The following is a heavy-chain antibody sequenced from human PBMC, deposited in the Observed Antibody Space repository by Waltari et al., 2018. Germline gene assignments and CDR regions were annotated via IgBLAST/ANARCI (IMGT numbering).Heavy chain of an antibody. CDR3: ERREGVVTMVRGIDQ. D-gene: IGHD3-10*01. Sequence: EVQLVESGGGLVQPGGSLRLSCVASGFTFSRSWMHWVRQPPGKWPVEVARPNSDRRSTGYADSGRGRFAISRYNAKNTVYLQMNSLGAEVTDLYYCERREGVVTMVRGIDQWGQGTLVTVSS. V-gene: IGHV3-74*01. J-gene: IGHJ4*02. CDR2: PNSDRRST. CDR1: GFTFSRSW.